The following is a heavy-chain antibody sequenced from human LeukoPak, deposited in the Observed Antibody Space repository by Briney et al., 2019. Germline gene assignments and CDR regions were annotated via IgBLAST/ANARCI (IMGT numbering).Heavy chain of an antibody. V-gene: IGHV4-39*01. CDR2: IYYSGRT. D-gene: IGHD2-2*01. CDR1: GGSISSSSYY. J-gene: IGHJ4*02. CDR3: ARLLIYCSSTSCHFDY. Sequence: SETLSLTCTVSGGSISSSSYYWGWIRQPPGKGLEWIGSIYYSGRTYYNPSLKSRVTISVDTSKNQFSLKLSSVTAADTAMYYCARLLIYCSSTSCHFDYWGQGTLVTVSS.